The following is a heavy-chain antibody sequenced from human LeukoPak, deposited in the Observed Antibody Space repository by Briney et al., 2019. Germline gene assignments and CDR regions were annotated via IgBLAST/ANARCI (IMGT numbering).Heavy chain of an antibody. D-gene: IGHD6-19*01. Sequence: SETLSLTCAVYGGSFSGYYWSWIRQPPGKGLEWIGYIYYSGSTNYNPSLKSRVTISVDTSKNQFSLKLSSVTAADTAVYYCAREYSSGWYGFDYWGQGTLVTVPS. CDR1: GGSFSGYY. CDR3: AREYSSGWYGFDY. J-gene: IGHJ4*02. V-gene: IGHV4-59*01. CDR2: IYYSGST.